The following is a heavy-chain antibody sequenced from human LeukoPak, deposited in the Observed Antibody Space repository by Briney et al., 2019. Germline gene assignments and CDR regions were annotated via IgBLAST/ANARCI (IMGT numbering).Heavy chain of an antibody. Sequence: GGSLRLSCVGSGFTFSSHAMSWVRQAPGKGLEWVAVISYDGSNKYYADSVKGRFTISRDNSKNTLYLQMNSLRAEDTAVYYCARESYGDYVLDWGQGTLVTVSS. CDR2: ISYDGSNK. V-gene: IGHV3-30-3*01. J-gene: IGHJ4*02. CDR1: GFTFSSHA. D-gene: IGHD4-17*01. CDR3: ARESYGDYVLD.